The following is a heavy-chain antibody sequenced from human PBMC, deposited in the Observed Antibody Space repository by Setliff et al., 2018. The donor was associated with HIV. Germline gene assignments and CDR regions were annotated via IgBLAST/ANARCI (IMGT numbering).Heavy chain of an antibody. V-gene: IGHV4-38-2*02. CDR3: ARDQSDYNVLTGFGDFDY. CDR1: GIPIDRVYS. D-gene: IGHD3-9*01. J-gene: IGHJ4*01. Sequence: SETLSLTCDVSGIPIDRVYSWAWIRQPPGKGLEWIGTISHSGSTHYNSPLQGRISISIDTSKNQFSLTLTSVTAADTAMYYCARDQSDYNVLTGFGDFDYWGHGTLVTVSS. CDR2: ISHSGST.